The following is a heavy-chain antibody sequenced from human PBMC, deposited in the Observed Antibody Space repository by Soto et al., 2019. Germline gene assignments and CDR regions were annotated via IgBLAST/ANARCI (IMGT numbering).Heavy chain of an antibody. D-gene: IGHD4-17*01. Sequence: GGSLRLSCEASGFSFRNYALPCVRKAPGKGLEGFARNSDVAVATYSADSVKGLLTISRDDSKNKLYLQMYHLRVEDTAVYFCVKGSRPIPSLTGLIYGRYWGPGTPVTVSS. CDR1: GFSFRNYA. CDR2: NSDVAVAT. J-gene: IGHJ4*02. V-gene: IGHV3-23*01. CDR3: VKGSRPIPSLTGLIYGRY.